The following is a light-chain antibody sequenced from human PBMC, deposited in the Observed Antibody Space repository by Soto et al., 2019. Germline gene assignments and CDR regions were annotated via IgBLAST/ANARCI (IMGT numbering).Light chain of an antibody. Sequence: QSALTQPRSVSGSPGQSVTISCTGTSSDVGGYNFVSWFQQHPGKAPKLIIYDDIKRPSGVPHHFSGSKSGNTASLTISGLQAEDEADYFCCSYAGSYTHVFGTGTKLTVL. CDR3: CSYAGSYTHV. J-gene: IGLJ1*01. CDR2: DDI. CDR1: SSDVGGYNF. V-gene: IGLV2-11*01.